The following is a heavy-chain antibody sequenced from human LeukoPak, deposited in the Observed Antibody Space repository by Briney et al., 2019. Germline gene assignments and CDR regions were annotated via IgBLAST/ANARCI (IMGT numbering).Heavy chain of an antibody. D-gene: IGHD6-19*01. CDR2: IYTSGST. V-gene: IGHV4-61*02. CDR3: ARDRRSSGYPYYYYYYMDV. Sequence: SETLSLTCTVSGDSISSGSYYWSWIRQPAGKGLEWIGRIYTSGSTNYNPSLKSRVTISVDTSKNQFSLKLSSVTAADTAVYYCARDRRSSGYPYYYYYYMDVWGKGTTVTVSS. CDR1: GDSISSGSYY. J-gene: IGHJ6*03.